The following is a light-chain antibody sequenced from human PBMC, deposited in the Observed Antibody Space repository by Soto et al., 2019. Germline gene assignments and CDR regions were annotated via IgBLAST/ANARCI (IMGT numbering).Light chain of an antibody. CDR2: DAS. CDR1: QTVRNNY. Sequence: EFVLTQSPGTLSLSPGERATLSCRASQTVRNNYLAWYQQKPGQAPRLLIYDASSRATGIPDRFSGSGSGTDFTLTITRLEPEDFAVYYCQQYVTSPYIFGQGTKVDIK. J-gene: IGKJ2*01. V-gene: IGKV3-20*01. CDR3: QQYVTSPYI.